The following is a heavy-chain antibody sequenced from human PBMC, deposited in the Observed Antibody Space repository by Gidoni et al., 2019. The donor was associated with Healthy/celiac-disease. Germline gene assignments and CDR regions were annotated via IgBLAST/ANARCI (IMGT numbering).Heavy chain of an antibody. V-gene: IGHV1-69*01. CDR3: ASSMTVATSSWSGPYYLDY. J-gene: IGHJ4*02. Sequence: QVQLVQSGAEVKQPGSSVKVSCKASGGTFSRYAISWVRQAPGQGPEWIGGIIPIFGTANYAQKFQGRVTITADEATSTAYMELSSLRSEDTAVYYWASSMTVATSSWSGPYYLDYWGQGTLVTVSS. CDR1: GGTFSRYA. CDR2: IIPIFGTA. D-gene: IGHD6-13*01.